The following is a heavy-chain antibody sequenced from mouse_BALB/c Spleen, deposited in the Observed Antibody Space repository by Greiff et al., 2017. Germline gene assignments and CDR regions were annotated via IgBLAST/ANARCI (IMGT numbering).Heavy chain of an antibody. CDR1: GFNIKDTY. CDR2: IDPANGNT. J-gene: IGHJ3*01. CDR3: AREGAYYGNYRAY. V-gene: IGHV14-3*02. Sequence: VQLKQSGAELVKPGASVKLSCTASGFNIKDTYMHWVKQRPEHGLEWIGRIDPANGNTKYDPKFQGKATITADTSSNTAYLQLSSLTSEDTAVYYCAREGAYYGNYRAYWGQGTLVTVSA. D-gene: IGHD2-10*01.